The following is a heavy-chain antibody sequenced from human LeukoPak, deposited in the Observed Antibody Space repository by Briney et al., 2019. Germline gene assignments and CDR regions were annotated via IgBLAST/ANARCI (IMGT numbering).Heavy chain of an antibody. Sequence: ASVTVSFKASGYTFTSYDINWVRQATGQGLEWMGWMNPNSGNTGYAQKFQGRVTMTRNTSISTAYMELSSLRSEDTAVYYCARDGGLDFWSGTYMDVWGKGTTVTVSS. CDR1: GYTFTSYD. CDR2: MNPNSGNT. D-gene: IGHD3-3*01. CDR3: ARDGGLDFWSGTYMDV. J-gene: IGHJ6*03. V-gene: IGHV1-8*01.